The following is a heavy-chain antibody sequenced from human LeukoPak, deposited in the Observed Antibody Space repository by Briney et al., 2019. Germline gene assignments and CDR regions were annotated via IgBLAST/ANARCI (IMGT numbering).Heavy chain of an antibody. Sequence: GGSLRLSCAASGFTFSSYWMHWVRQAPGKGLVLVSRISSDGGTTHYADSVKGRFTISRDNAKNTLYLHMNSLRAEDTAVYYCARARIAVAQLTDYWGQGTLVTVSS. CDR3: ARARIAVAQLTDY. J-gene: IGHJ4*02. CDR2: ISSDGGTT. CDR1: GFTFSSYW. V-gene: IGHV3-74*01. D-gene: IGHD6-19*01.